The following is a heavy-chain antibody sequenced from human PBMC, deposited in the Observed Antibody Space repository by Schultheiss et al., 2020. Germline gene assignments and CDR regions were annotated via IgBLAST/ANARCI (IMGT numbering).Heavy chain of an antibody. V-gene: IGHV1-46*04. CDR2: INPRSGSA. D-gene: IGHD3-22*01. CDR1: GYAFIDFY. Sequence: ASVKVSCKASGYAFIDFYMHWVRQAPGQGLEWMGLINPRSGSANYAEKLQGRITMTRDTSTRTVYLELSSLRSDDMAVYYCARERGYDSSGSSMDVWGKGTTVTVSS. CDR3: ARERGYDSSGSSMDV. J-gene: IGHJ6*04.